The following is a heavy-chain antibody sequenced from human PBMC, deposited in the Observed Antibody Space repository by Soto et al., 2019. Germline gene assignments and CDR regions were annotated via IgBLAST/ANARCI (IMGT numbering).Heavy chain of an antibody. J-gene: IGHJ6*02. D-gene: IGHD1-26*01. CDR2: IIPIFSTP. V-gene: IGHV1-69*01. CDR1: GGTFSSHA. Sequence: QVQLVQSGAEVKKPGSSVKVSCKASGGTFSSHAISWVRQAPGQGLEWMGGIIPIFSTPNYAQKFQGRVTITADGSTSTAYMDLISLRDDDTAVYYCARAKTGSSPIGYYHYVLDVWVQGTTVTVSS. CDR3: ARAKTGSSPIGYYHYVLDV.